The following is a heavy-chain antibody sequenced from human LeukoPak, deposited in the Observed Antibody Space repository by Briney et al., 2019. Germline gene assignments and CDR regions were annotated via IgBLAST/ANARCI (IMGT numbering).Heavy chain of an antibody. Sequence: GGSLRLSCAASGFTLDDYAMHWVRHAPGKGGEGVSLISGDGGRTYYADSVKGRFTISRDNSKNSLYLQMNSLRTEDTALYYCAKDIHYDYVWGSLDYWGQGTLVTVSS. V-gene: IGHV3-43*02. J-gene: IGHJ4*02. CDR1: GFTLDDYA. CDR3: AKDIHYDYVWGSLDY. D-gene: IGHD3-16*01. CDR2: ISGDGGRT.